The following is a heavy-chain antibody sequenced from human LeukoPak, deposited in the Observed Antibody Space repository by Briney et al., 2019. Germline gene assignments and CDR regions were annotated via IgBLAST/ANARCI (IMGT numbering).Heavy chain of an antibody. V-gene: IGHV4-34*01. CDR2: INHSGST. D-gene: IGHD3-9*01. J-gene: IGHJ4*02. CDR3: ATGIYDILTGYPLWYFDY. CDR1: GGSFSGYY. Sequence: PSETLSLTCAVYGGSFSGYYWSWIRQPPGKGLEWIGEINHSGSTNYNPSLKSRVTISVDTSKNQFSLKLSSVTAADTAVYYCATGIYDILTGYPLWYFDYWGQGTLVTVSS.